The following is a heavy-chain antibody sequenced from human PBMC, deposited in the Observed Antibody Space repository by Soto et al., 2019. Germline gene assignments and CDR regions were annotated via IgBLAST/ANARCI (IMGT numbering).Heavy chain of an antibody. D-gene: IGHD4-17*01. J-gene: IGHJ4*02. CDR3: ARNPDYGDPLGYFDY. CDR2: IYYSGST. Sequence: PSETLSLTCTVSGGSISSGDYYWSWIRQPPGKGLEWIGYIYYSGSTYYNPSLKSRVTISVDTSKNQFSLKLSSVTAADTAVYYCARNPDYGDPLGYFDYWGQGTLVTAPQ. CDR1: GGSISSGDYY. V-gene: IGHV4-30-4*01.